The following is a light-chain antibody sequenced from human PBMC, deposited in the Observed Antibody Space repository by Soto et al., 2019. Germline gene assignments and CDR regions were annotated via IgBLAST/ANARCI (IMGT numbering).Light chain of an antibody. CDR1: SSDVGGYNY. CDR3: SSYTSKV. Sequence: QSALTQPASVSGSPGQSITISCTGTSSDVGGYNYVSWYQQHPGKAPKLMMYEVSNRPSGVSNRFSGSKSGNTASLTISGLQAEDEADYYCSSYTSKVFGTGTKLTVL. V-gene: IGLV2-14*01. J-gene: IGLJ1*01. CDR2: EVS.